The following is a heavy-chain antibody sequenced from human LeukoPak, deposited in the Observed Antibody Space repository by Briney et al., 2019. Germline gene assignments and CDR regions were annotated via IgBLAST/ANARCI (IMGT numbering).Heavy chain of an antibody. V-gene: IGHV1-8*01. Sequence: ASVKVSCKASGYTFTSYDVNWVRQATGQGLEWMGWMNPNSGNTGYAQKFQGRVTMTRNTSISTAYMELSSLRSEDTAVYYCARDQTGLNWFGPWGQGTLVTVSS. CDR1: GYTFTSYD. CDR3: ARDQTGLNWFGP. D-gene: IGHD2-2*01. CDR2: MNPNSGNT. J-gene: IGHJ5*02.